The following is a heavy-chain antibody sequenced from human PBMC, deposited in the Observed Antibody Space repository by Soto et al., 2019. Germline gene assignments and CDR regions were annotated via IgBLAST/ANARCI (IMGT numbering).Heavy chain of an antibody. D-gene: IGHD6-19*01. CDR1: GGSFSGYY. CDR2: INHSGST. Sequence: SETLSLTCAVYGGSFSGYYWSWIRQPPGKGLEWIGEINHSGSTNYNPSLKSRVTISVDTSKNQFSLKLSSVTAADTAVYYCARGLVAVPPGCWFDPWGQGTLVTVSS. V-gene: IGHV4-34*01. J-gene: IGHJ5*02. CDR3: ARGLVAVPPGCWFDP.